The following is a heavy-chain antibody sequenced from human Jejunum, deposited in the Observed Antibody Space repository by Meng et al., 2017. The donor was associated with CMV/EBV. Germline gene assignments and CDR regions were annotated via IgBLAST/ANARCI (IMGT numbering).Heavy chain of an antibody. D-gene: IGHD4-11*01. Sequence: ISISSYYGGWIRQQPGKGLEWIGSIYDSGSAYDNPSLKSRVTISVDTSKNQFSLKVNSVTAADTAVYYCARGLTGPEYYYNAMDVWGQGTTVTVSS. CDR2: IYDSGSA. V-gene: IGHV4-39*07. CDR3: ARGLTGPEYYYNAMDV. J-gene: IGHJ6*02. CDR1: ISISSYY.